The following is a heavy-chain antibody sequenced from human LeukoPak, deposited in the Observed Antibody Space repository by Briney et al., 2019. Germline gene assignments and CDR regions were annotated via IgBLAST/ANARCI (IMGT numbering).Heavy chain of an antibody. D-gene: IGHD6-13*01. Sequence: PSETLSLTCAVSGYSISSGYYWGWIRQPPGKGLEWIGSIYHGGSTYYNPSLKSRVTISVDTSKNQFSLKLSSVTAADTAVYYCARGYSSSWTTYYYYYMDVWGKGTTVTVSS. J-gene: IGHJ6*03. CDR2: IYHGGST. CDR1: GYSISSGYY. CDR3: ARGYSSSWTTYYYYYMDV. V-gene: IGHV4-38-2*01.